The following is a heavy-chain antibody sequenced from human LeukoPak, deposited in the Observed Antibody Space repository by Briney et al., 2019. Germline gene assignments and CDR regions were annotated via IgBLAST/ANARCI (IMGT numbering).Heavy chain of an antibody. D-gene: IGHD1-26*01. J-gene: IGHJ5*02. CDR1: GYTFTSYD. CDR3: ARDWVGSWFDP. CDR2: IIPIFGTA. Sequence: SVKVSCKASGYTFTSYDINWVRQATGQGLEWMGGIIPIFGTANYAQKFQGRVTITADESTSTAYMELNSLRSEDTAVYYCARDWVGSWFDPWGQGTLVTVSS. V-gene: IGHV1-69*13.